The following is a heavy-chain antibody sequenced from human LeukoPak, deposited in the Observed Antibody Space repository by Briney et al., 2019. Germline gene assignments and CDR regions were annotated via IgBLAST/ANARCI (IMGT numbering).Heavy chain of an antibody. CDR1: GYTFTGYY. J-gene: IGHJ6*03. V-gene: IGHV1-69*13. D-gene: IGHD1-20*01. CDR2: IIPILGTA. CDR3: ARVPRHANNWNDHYYYYYYMDV. Sequence: SVKVSCKASGYTFTGYYMHWVRQAPGQGLEWMGGIIPILGTANYAQKFQGRVTITADESTSTAYMELSSLRSEDTAVYYCARVPRHANNWNDHYYYYYYMDVWGKGTTVTISS.